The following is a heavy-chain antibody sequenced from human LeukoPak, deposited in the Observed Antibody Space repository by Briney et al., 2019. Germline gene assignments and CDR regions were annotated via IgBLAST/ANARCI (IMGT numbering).Heavy chain of an antibody. CDR2: ISSDGNSK. D-gene: IGHD2-21*01. V-gene: IGHV3-30*04. Sequence: GGSLRLSCVASGFTFSSHSINWVRQAPGQGLEGVAVISSDGNSKHYGDSVRGRFTISRDNSKNTLWLQMSSLRAEDTALYYCARERADAIGAFDSWGQGTLVTVSS. CDR1: GFTFSSHS. CDR3: ARERADAIGAFDS. J-gene: IGHJ4*02.